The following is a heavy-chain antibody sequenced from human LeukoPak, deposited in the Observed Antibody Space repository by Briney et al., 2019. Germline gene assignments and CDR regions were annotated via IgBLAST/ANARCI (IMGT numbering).Heavy chain of an antibody. D-gene: IGHD3-9*01. Sequence: ASVKVSCKASGYSFTGYYMHWVRQAPGQGLEWMGWINPESGGTSYAQKFRGRVTMTRDTSIRTAYMELSGLKSDDTAVYYCTSPLRYIDYWGPGTPVTVSS. CDR1: GYSFTGYY. CDR2: INPESGGT. J-gene: IGHJ4*02. V-gene: IGHV1-2*02. CDR3: TSPLRYIDY.